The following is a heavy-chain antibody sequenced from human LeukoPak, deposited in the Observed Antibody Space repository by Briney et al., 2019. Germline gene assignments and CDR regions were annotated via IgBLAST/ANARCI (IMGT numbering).Heavy chain of an antibody. D-gene: IGHD6-13*01. CDR3: TTPLTADPAAGILY. CDR1: GFTFSNAW. J-gene: IGHJ4*02. V-gene: IGHV3-15*01. Sequence: PGGSLRLSCAASGFTFSNAWMSWVRQAPGKGLEWVGRIKSKTDGGTTDYAAPVKGRFTISRDDSKNTLYLQMNSLKTEDTAVYYCTTPLTADPAAGILYWGEGTLVTVSS. CDR2: IKSKTDGGTT.